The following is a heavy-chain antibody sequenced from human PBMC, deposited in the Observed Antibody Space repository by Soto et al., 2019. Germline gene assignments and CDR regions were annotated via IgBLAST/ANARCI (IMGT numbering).Heavy chain of an antibody. J-gene: IGHJ4*02. CDR1: GGSISSSGYY. CDR3: ARPVRSSSGLQYYFDY. CDR2: IHYSGST. V-gene: IGHV4-39*01. D-gene: IGHD6-19*01. Sequence: SETLSLTCSVSGGSISSSGYYWGWIRQPPGKGLEWIGSIHYSGSTYYNPSLKSRVTMSVDTSENQFSLKLSSVTAADTAVYYCARPVRSSSGLQYYFDYWGQGTLVTVSS.